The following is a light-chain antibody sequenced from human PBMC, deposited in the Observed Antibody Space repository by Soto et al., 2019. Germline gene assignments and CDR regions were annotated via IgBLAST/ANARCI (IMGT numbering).Light chain of an antibody. CDR1: QGIRND. V-gene: IGKV1-6*02. CDR3: LQDYNYPRT. J-gene: IGKJ1*01. Sequence: AIQMTQSPSSLSASVGDRVTITCRASQGIRNDLGWYQQKPGKAPKLLIFAASSLQSGVPSRFSGSGSGIDFTLTISSLQTEDFATYYCLQDYNYPRTFGQGTKVDIK. CDR2: AAS.